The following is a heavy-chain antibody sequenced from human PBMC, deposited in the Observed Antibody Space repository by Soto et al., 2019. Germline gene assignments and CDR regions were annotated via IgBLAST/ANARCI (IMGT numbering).Heavy chain of an antibody. J-gene: IGHJ3*02. CDR2: IYHAGSP. D-gene: IGHD2-21*01. CDR3: TRGSSFRGDFDI. V-gene: IGHV4-4*02. Sequence: KPSETLSLTCVVSGGSVMSSYWWTWVRQSPGKGLEWIGEIYHAGSPDYNPSFQSRVTISLDKSKNTFSLTLTSMTAADAALYYCTRGSSFRGDFDIWGQGTKVTVSS. CDR1: GGSVMSSYW.